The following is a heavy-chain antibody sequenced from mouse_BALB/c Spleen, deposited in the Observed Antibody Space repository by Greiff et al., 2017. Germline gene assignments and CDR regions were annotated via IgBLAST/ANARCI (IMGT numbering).Heavy chain of an antibody. Sequence: VQLQQSGPGLVQPSQSLSITCTVSGFSLTSYGVHWVRQSPGKGLEWLGVIWSVGSTDYNAAFISRLSISKDNSKSQVFFKMNSLQANDTAIYYCARTFYGNYVGYFDYWGQGTTLTVSS. V-gene: IGHV2-2*02. CDR2: IWSVGST. D-gene: IGHD2-10*01. CDR1: GFSLTSYG. J-gene: IGHJ2*01. CDR3: ARTFYGNYVGYFDY.